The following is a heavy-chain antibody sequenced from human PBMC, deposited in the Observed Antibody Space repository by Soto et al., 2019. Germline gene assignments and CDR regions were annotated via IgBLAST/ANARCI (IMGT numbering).Heavy chain of an antibody. CDR3: ARGGLIGVHPFDY. D-gene: IGHD3-22*01. CDR1: GFTFSSYE. CDR2: INSIGTTI. V-gene: IGHV3-48*03. J-gene: IGHJ4*02. Sequence: PGGSLRLSCAASGFTFSSYEMNWVRQAPGKGLEWISYINSIGTTIDYADSVKGRFTTSRDNAKNSLYLQMNSLRAEDTAVYYCARGGLIGVHPFDYWGQGTLVTVSS.